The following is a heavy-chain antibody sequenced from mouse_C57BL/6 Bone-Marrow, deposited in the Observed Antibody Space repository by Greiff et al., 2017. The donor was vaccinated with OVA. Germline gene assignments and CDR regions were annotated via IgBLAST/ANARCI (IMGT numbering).Heavy chain of an antibody. Sequence: QVQLQQPGAELVMPGASVKLSCKASGYTFTSYWMHWVKQRPGQGLEWIGEIDPSDSYTNYNQKFKGKSTLTVDKSSSTAYMQLSSLTSEDSAVYYCARERFQYYFDYWGQGTTLTGSS. CDR3: ARERFQYYFDY. V-gene: IGHV1-69*01. CDR1: GYTFTSYW. CDR2: IDPSDSYT. J-gene: IGHJ2*01.